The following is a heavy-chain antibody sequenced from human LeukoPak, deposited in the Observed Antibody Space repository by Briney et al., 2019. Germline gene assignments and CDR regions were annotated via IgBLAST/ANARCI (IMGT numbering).Heavy chain of an antibody. D-gene: IGHD3-16*01. J-gene: IGHJ5*02. CDR3: ARGLLRLGELLVP. Sequence: SQTLSLTCTVSGGSISSGGYYWSWIRQHPGKGLEWIGYIYYSGSTYYNPSLKSRVTISVDTSKNQFSLKLSSVTAADTAVYYCARGLLRLGELLVPWGQGTLVTVSS. CDR1: GGSISSGGYY. CDR2: IYYSGST. V-gene: IGHV4-31*03.